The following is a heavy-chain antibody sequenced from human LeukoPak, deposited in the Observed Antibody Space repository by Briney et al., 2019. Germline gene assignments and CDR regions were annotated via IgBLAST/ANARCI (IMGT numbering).Heavy chain of an antibody. V-gene: IGHV4-39*07. CDR1: GGSISSYY. CDR2: IYYSGST. CDR3: ARYYYGSSGYYYSFDQ. D-gene: IGHD3-22*01. Sequence: SETLSLTCTVSGGSISSYYWSWIRQPPGKGLEWIGSIYYSGSTYYNPSLKSRVTISVDTSKNQFSLRLTSVTAADTAVYYCARYYYGSSGYYYSFDQWGQGTLVSVSS. J-gene: IGHJ4*02.